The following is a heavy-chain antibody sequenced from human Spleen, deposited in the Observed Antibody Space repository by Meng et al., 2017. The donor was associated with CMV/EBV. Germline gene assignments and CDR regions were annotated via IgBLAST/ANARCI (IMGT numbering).Heavy chain of an antibody. J-gene: IGHJ6*02. Sequence: ASVKVSCKASGGTFNIYAISWVRQAPGQGLEWMGIINPSGGSTSYAQKFQGRVTLTRDTSTSTVYMELSSLRSEDTAVYYCARGRNDIVVVPAAMGYYGMDVWGQGTTVTVSS. CDR3: ARGRNDIVVVPAAMGYYGMDV. V-gene: IGHV1-46*02. CDR2: INPSGGST. D-gene: IGHD2-2*01. CDR1: GGTFNIYA.